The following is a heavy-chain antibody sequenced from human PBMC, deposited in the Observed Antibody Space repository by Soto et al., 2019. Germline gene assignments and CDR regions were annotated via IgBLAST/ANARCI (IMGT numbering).Heavy chain of an antibody. CDR1: GYTFTSYA. J-gene: IGHJ3*02. D-gene: IGHD6-19*01. CDR2: INAGNGNT. CDR3: ASKDSSGWWNAFDI. V-gene: IGHV1-3*01. Sequence: ASVKVSCKASGYTFTSYAMHWVRQAPGQRLEWMGWINAGNGNTKYSQKFQGRVTITRDTSESTDYMELSSLRSEDTAVYYCASKDSSGWWNAFDIWGQGTMVTVSS.